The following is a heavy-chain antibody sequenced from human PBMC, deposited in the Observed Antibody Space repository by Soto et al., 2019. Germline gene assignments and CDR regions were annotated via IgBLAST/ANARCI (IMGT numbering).Heavy chain of an antibody. Sequence: GSLRLSCAASDSAIRIYAMSWVRQAPGKGLELVSGISGNGTRIYYADSGMGRFSIIRDNSKNTLYLQLETLIAEDTDVYYCAKNGDFDYDAFDVWGQGTVVTVS. CDR2: ISGNGTRI. CDR3: AKNGDFDYDAFDV. J-gene: IGHJ3*01. CDR1: DSAIRIYA. D-gene: IGHD3-16*01. V-gene: IGHV3-23*01.